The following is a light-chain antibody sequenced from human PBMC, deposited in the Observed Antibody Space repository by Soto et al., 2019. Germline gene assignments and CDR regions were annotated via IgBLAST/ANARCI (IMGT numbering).Light chain of an antibody. CDR2: GAS. J-gene: IGKJ2*01. V-gene: IGKV3-20*01. CDR3: QHYGSSPYT. CDR1: QSISSNY. Sequence: EIVLTQSSGTLSLSPGERATLSCRASQSISSNYLAWYQQKPGQAPRPLIYGASSRATGIPDRFSGSGSGTDFTRTISRLEPEDFAVYYCQHYGSSPYTLGQGTKLEIK.